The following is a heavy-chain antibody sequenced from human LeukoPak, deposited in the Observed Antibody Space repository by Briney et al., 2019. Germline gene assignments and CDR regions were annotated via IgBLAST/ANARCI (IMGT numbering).Heavy chain of an antibody. CDR2: INHSGST. V-gene: IGHV4-34*01. Sequence: SETLSLTCAVYGGSFSGYYWSWIRQPPGKGLEWIGEINHSGSTNYNPSLKSRVTISVDTSKNQFSLKLSSVSAADTAVYYYARGGYSSSWYPGLYAFDIWGQGTMVTVSS. D-gene: IGHD6-13*01. J-gene: IGHJ3*02. CDR3: ARGGYSSSWYPGLYAFDI. CDR1: GGSFSGYY.